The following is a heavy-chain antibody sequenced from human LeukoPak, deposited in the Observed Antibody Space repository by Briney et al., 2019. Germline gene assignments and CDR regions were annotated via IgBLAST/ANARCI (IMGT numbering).Heavy chain of an antibody. CDR3: AKGDSGSYFYIGIDY. J-gene: IGHJ4*02. V-gene: IGHV3-30*18. CDR2: ISYDGKYE. D-gene: IGHD1-26*01. Sequence: GRSLRLSCAASGFTFSNYGMHWVRQAPGKGLEWVAVISYDGKYEYYADSVKGRFSISRDNSKNTLYVQMSSLRAEDTAVYYCAKGDSGSYFYIGIDYWGQGTPVTVSS. CDR1: GFTFSNYG.